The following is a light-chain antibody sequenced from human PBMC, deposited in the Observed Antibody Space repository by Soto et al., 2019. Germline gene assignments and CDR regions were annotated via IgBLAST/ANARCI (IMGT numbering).Light chain of an antibody. Sequence: EIVMTQSPATLSVSPGERATLSCRASQSVSSDLVWYQQKPGQAPRLLIYGASTRATGVPARFSGSGSGTEFTLTISSLRSEDFAVYFCQQYHNWPLTFGGGTKVDIK. V-gene: IGKV3-15*01. CDR1: QSVSSD. CDR3: QQYHNWPLT. J-gene: IGKJ4*01. CDR2: GAS.